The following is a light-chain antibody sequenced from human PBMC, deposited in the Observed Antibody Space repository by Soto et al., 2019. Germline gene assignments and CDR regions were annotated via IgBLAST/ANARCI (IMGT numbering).Light chain of an antibody. J-gene: IGKJ3*01. CDR3: QQYYSYPPT. V-gene: IGKV1-8*01. Sequence: VRMTQSPSSLYASTGDRVTITCRASQGISSYLAWYQQKPGKAPKLLIYAASTLQSGVPSRFSGSGSGTDFTLTISCLQXEDFATYYCQQYYSYPPTFGPGTKVDIK. CDR1: QGISSY. CDR2: AAS.